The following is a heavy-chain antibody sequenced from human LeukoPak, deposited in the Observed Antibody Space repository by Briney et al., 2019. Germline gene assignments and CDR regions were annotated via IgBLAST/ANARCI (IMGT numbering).Heavy chain of an antibody. D-gene: IGHD3-9*01. Sequence: TGGSLRLSCAASGFTFSSYAMHWVRQAPGKGLEWVAVISYDGSNKCYADSVKGRFTISRDNSKNTLSLQMNSLRAEDTAVYYCARDGPPLLVTYPNWYFDLWGRGTLVTVSS. CDR2: ISYDGSNK. J-gene: IGHJ2*01. V-gene: IGHV3-30-3*01. CDR1: GFTFSSYA. CDR3: ARDGPPLLVTYPNWYFDL.